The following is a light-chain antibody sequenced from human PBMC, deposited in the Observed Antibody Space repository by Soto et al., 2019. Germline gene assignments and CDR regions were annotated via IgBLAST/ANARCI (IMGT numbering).Light chain of an antibody. CDR1: QSVSRNY. J-gene: IGKJ5*01. V-gene: IGKV3-20*01. CDR2: AAS. CDR3: QQYGYSPIT. Sequence: MFLKQSPSTLSLSPGGRATLSCRADQSVSRNYLAWYQQKPGQAPRLLIYAASSRATGIPDRFSGSGSGTDFTLTIDGLEPEDFVVYYCQQYGYSPITFGQGTLLEIK.